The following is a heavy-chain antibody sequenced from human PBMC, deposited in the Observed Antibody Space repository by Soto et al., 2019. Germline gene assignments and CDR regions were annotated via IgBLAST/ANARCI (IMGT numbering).Heavy chain of an antibody. Sequence: ASVKVSCKVSGYTLTELSMHWVRQAPGKGLEWMGGFDPEDGETIYAQKFQGRVTMTEDTSTDTAYMELSSLRSEDTAVYYCATDLNCSSTSCYYYYGMDVWGQGTTVTVSS. CDR3: ATDLNCSSTSCYYYYGMDV. D-gene: IGHD2-2*01. CDR1: GYTLTELS. J-gene: IGHJ6*02. CDR2: FDPEDGET. V-gene: IGHV1-24*01.